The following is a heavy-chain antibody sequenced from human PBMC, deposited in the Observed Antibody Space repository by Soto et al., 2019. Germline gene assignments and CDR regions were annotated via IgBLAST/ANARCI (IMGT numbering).Heavy chain of an antibody. Sequence: QVQLQQWGAGLLKPSETLSLTCAVYGGSFSGYYWSWIRQPPGKGLEWIGEINHSGSTNYNPSLKSRVTISVDTSKNQFSLKLSSVTAADTAVYYCARDILYDFWSGYYTLPSPVGAFDIWGQGTMVTVSS. D-gene: IGHD3-3*01. CDR1: GGSFSGYY. CDR2: INHSGST. V-gene: IGHV4-34*01. J-gene: IGHJ3*02. CDR3: ARDILYDFWSGYYTLPSPVGAFDI.